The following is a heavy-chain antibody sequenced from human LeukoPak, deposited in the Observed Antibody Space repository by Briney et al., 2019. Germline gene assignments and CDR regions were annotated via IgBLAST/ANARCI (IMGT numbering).Heavy chain of an antibody. Sequence: SETLSLTCAVYGGSFSGYYWSWIRQPPGKGLEWIGEINHSGGTNYNPSLKSRVTISVDTSKNQFSLKLSSVTAADTAVYYCARKTDYYDSSGYSGAPTRGYYFDYWGQGTLVTVSS. CDR3: ARKTDYYDSSGYSGAPTRGYYFDY. J-gene: IGHJ4*02. V-gene: IGHV4-34*01. CDR2: INHSGGT. D-gene: IGHD3-22*01. CDR1: GGSFSGYY.